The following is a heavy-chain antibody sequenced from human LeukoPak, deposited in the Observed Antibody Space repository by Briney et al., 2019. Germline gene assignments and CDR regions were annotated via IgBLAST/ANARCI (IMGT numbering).Heavy chain of an antibody. CDR3: AKGKYFDY. Sequence: PGGSLRLSCVASGFSLSGYWMYWVRQAPGKGLMYISRNNGDGSTTNYADVVKGRFTMSRDNVKNTLYLQMNSLRVEDTAVYYCAKGKYFDYWGQGTLVTVSS. CDR1: GFSLSGYW. CDR2: NNGDGSTT. V-gene: IGHV3-74*01. D-gene: IGHD6-6*01. J-gene: IGHJ4*02.